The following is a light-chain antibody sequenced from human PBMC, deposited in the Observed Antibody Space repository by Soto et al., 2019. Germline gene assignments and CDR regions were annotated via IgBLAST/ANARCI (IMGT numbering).Light chain of an antibody. CDR3: QQYNSYPT. CDR1: QNIRTT. V-gene: IGKV1-5*03. CDR2: SAS. Sequence: DIKMTQSPSSLSASVGDRVAITCRASQNIRTTLNWYQKKPGKAPKLLVYSASSLESGVPSRFSSRGSRTEYTLTSSSQQPDDFAAYCCQQYNSYPTCGQGTKVDIK. J-gene: IGKJ1*01.